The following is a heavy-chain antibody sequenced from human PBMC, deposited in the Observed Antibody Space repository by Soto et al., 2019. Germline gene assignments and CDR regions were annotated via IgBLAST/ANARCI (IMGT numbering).Heavy chain of an antibody. CDR2: ISGYNNNR. V-gene: IGHV1-18*04. CDR3: MRDPFPFDT. CDR1: GYSFTQYG. J-gene: IGHJ5*02. Sequence: QAQLVQSGGEVKNPGASVKVSCKASGYSFTQYGISWLRQAPGQGLEWMGWISGYNNNRHYAEKVQDRLTMTIDTSTTTAYMELRSLRSDDTAVYYCMRDPFPFDTWCQGTLVTVSS.